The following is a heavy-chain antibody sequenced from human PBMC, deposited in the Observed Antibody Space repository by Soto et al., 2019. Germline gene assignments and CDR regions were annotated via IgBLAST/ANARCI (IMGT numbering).Heavy chain of an antibody. J-gene: IGHJ3*02. Sequence: GGSLRLSCAASGFTFSSYWMSWVRQAPGKGLEWVANIKQDGSEKYYVDSVKGRFTISRDNAKNSLYLQMNSLRAEDTAVYYCARRDTVYYDSSGYYPDAFDIWGQGTMVTVSS. CDR1: GFTFSSYW. CDR3: ARRDTVYYDSSGYYPDAFDI. V-gene: IGHV3-7*05. D-gene: IGHD3-22*01. CDR2: IKQDGSEK.